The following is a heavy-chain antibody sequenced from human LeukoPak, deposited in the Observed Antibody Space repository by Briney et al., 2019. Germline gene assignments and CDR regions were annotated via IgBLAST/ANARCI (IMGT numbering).Heavy chain of an antibody. V-gene: IGHV3-66*02. D-gene: IGHD3-22*01. CDR3: ARDYYDSSGYNLWWYFDL. CDR1: GFTVSSNY. J-gene: IGHJ2*01. Sequence: GGSLRLSCAASGFTVSSNYMSWVRQAPGKGLEWVSVIYSGGTTYYADSVKGRFTISRDNSKNTLYLQMNSLRAEDTAVYYCARDYYDSSGYNLWWYFDLWGRGTLVTVSS. CDR2: IYSGGTT.